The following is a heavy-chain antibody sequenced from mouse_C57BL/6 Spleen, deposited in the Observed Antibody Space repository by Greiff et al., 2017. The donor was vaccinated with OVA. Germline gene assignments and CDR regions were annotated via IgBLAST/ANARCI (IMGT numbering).Heavy chain of an antibody. CDR1: GYAFTNSL. Sequence: QVQLQQSGAELVRPGTSVKVSCKASGYAFTNSLIEWVKQRPGQGLEWIGVINPGGGGTNYNEKFKGKATLTADKSSSTAYMQLSSLTSEDSAVYFCARGPYYAMDYWGQGTSVTVSS. CDR3: ARGPYYAMDY. CDR2: INPGGGGT. J-gene: IGHJ4*01. V-gene: IGHV1-54*01.